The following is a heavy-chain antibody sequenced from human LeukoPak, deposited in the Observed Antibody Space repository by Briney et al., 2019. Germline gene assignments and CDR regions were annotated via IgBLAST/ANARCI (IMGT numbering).Heavy chain of an antibody. CDR3: ATALFSSTWYAGSDY. J-gene: IGHJ4*02. D-gene: IGHD6-13*01. CDR1: GYSFTSFW. Sequence: GESLKISCKGPGYSFTSFWIGWVRQMPGKGLEWIGVIYPGDSDTRYSPSFQGQVTISADKSINTAYLQWSSLKASDTAMYYCATALFSSTWYAGSDYWGQGTLVTVSS. V-gene: IGHV5-51*01. CDR2: IYPGDSDT.